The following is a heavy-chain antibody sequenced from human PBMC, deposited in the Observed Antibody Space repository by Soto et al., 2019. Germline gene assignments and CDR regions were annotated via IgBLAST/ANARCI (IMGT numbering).Heavy chain of an antibody. CDR2: IYYSGST. V-gene: IGHV4-59*08. CDR1: GGSISSYY. J-gene: IGHJ5*02. CDR3: ARHPHMVRGVKLYNWFDP. D-gene: IGHD3-10*01. Sequence: SETLSLTCTVSGGSISSYYWSWIRQPPGKGLEWIGYIYYSGSTNYNPSLKSRVTISVDTSKNQFSLKLSSVTAADTAVYYCARHPHMVRGVKLYNWFDPWGQGTLVTVSS.